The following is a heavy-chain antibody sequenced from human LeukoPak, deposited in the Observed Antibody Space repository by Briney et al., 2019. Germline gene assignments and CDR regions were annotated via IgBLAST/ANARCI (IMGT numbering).Heavy chain of an antibody. J-gene: IGHJ3*02. V-gene: IGHV3-23*01. CDR3: AKGSYYDSGAFDI. CDR1: GFTFSSYA. CDR2: ISGSGGST. Sequence: SGGSLRLSCAASGFTFSSYAMSWVRQAPGKGLEWVSAISGSGGSTYYADSVKGRFTISRDNSKNTLYLQMNSLRAEDTAVYYCAKGSYYDSGAFDIWGQGTMVTVSS. D-gene: IGHD3-22*01.